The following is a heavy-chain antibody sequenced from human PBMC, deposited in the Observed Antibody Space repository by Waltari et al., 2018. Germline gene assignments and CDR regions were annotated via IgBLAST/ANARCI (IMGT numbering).Heavy chain of an antibody. CDR1: GGSLTGYY. CDR3: AREGDIWRGYPPFDY. D-gene: IGHD2-15*01. CDR2: VSGDSGIT. J-gene: IGHJ4*02. V-gene: IGHV4-59*12. Sequence: QVQLQESGPGLVKPSETLSLTCTVSGGSLTGYYWGWIRQPPGKGLEWIGSVSGDSGITNYNPSLASRITTSRDASKKQFSLNLISVTAADTAVYYCAREGDIWRGYPPFDYWGQGVLVTVSS.